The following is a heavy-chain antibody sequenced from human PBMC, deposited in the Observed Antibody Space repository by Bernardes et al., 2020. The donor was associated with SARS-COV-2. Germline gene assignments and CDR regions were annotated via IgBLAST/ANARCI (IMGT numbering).Heavy chain of an antibody. D-gene: IGHD3-3*01. CDR1: GFTFSSYA. Sequence: GGSLRLSCAASGFTFSSYAMSWVRQAPGKGLEWVSAISGSGGSTYYADSVKGRFTISRDNSKNTLYLQMNSLRAEDTAVYYCAKHRGGFLEWLLTAIDYWGQGTLVTVSS. CDR3: AKHRGGFLEWLLTAIDY. CDR2: ISGSGGST. V-gene: IGHV3-23*01. J-gene: IGHJ4*02.